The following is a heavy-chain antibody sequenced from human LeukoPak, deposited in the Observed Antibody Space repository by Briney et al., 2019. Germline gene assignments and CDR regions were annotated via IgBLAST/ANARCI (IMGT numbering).Heavy chain of an antibody. V-gene: IGHV4-39*01. CDR1: GGFIRTSYN. J-gene: IGHJ4*02. Sequence: SETLSLTCSVSGGFIRTSYNWGWIRQPPGKGLEWIGSTYYSGETYYNPSLKSRLTISVDTSKNQFSLGLRSVTAADTAVIYCAAEDSGALVYWGQGILDTVSS. CDR3: AAEDSGALVY. CDR2: TYYSGET. D-gene: IGHD1-26*01.